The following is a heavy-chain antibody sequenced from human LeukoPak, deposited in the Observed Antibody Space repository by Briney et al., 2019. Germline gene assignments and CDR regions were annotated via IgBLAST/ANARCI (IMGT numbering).Heavy chain of an antibody. CDR1: GFTFSSYS. Sequence: GGSLRLSCAASGFTFSSYSMSWVRQAPGKGLEWVSSISSSSSYIYYADSVKGRFTIARDNAKNSLYLQMNSLRAEDTAVYYCASACDSSGCCLADYWGQGTLVTVSS. D-gene: IGHD3-22*01. J-gene: IGHJ4*02. V-gene: IGHV3-21*01. CDR2: ISSSSSYI. CDR3: ASACDSSGCCLADY.